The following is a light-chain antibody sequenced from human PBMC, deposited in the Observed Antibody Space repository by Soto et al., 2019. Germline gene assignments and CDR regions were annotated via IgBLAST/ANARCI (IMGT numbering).Light chain of an antibody. J-gene: IGKJ4*01. CDR1: PTIRNH. CDR3: HYYDARPLS. Sequence: PGERVTLSGRASPTIRNHMSWFLQNPGRTPRLLIYDAIIRAPDAPPRFSGSWSGTEFTLTITSLQSEDFAVDSCHYYDARPLSSGAGTKV. CDR2: DAI. V-gene: IGKV3-15*01.